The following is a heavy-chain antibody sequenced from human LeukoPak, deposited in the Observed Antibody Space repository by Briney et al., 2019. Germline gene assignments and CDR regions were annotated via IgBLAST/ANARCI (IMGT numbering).Heavy chain of an antibody. Sequence: GGSLRLSCAASGFTFSGYAMSWVRQAPGKVLEWVSAISGSGGSTYYADSVKGRFTISRDNSKNTLYLQMNSLRAEDTAVYYCAEVSTVVVVAAILNSFDYWGQGTLVTVSS. CDR2: ISGSGGST. J-gene: IGHJ4*02. CDR1: GFTFSGYA. CDR3: AEVSTVVVVAAILNSFDY. V-gene: IGHV3-23*01. D-gene: IGHD2-15*01.